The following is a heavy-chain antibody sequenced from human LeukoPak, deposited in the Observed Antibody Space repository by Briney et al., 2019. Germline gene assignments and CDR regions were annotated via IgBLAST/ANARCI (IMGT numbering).Heavy chain of an antibody. CDR1: GGSFSGYY. CDR3: ARGPSSRLRFLEWSTSGGSFDP. J-gene: IGHJ5*02. D-gene: IGHD3-3*01. V-gene: IGHV4-59*01. Sequence: SETLSLTCAVYGGSFSGYYWSWIRQPPGKGLEWIGYIYYSGSTNYNPSLKSRVTISVDTSKNQFSLKLSSVTAADTAVYYCARGPSSRLRFLEWSTSGGSFDPWGQGTLVTVSS. CDR2: IYYSGST.